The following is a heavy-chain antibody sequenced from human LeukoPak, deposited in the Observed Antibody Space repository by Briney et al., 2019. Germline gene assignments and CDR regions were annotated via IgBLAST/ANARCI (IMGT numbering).Heavy chain of an antibody. CDR1: GGSISSSSYY. Sequence: SETLSLTCTVSGGSISSSSYYWGWIRQPPGKGLEWIGSIYFSGTTYYNPSLQSRVTISVDTAKNQFSLKVTSVTAADTAAYYCARDAHCTGVSCYSPYNWFDPWGQGTLVTVSS. CDR3: ARDAHCTGVSCYSPYNWFDP. D-gene: IGHD2-15*01. CDR2: IYFSGTT. J-gene: IGHJ5*02. V-gene: IGHV4-39*07.